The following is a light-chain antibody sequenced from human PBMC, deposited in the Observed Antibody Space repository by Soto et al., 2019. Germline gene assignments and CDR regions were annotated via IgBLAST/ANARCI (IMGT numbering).Light chain of an antibody. CDR2: TND. V-gene: IGLV1-44*01. Sequence: QSVLTQPPSASGTPGQRVTISCCGSSSNIGKNAVNWYQQLPGTAPKLLIYTNDQRPSGVPDRFSGSKSGTSASLAISGLQSEDEADYYCAAWDDSLNGPVFGGGTKLTVL. CDR1: SSNIGKNA. CDR3: AAWDDSLNGPV. J-gene: IGLJ3*02.